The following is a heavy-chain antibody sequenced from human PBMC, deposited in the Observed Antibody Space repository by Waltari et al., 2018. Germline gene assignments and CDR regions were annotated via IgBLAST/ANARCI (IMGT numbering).Heavy chain of an antibody. CDR2: ISGSGGST. Sequence: EVQLLESGGGLVQPGGSLRLSCAASGFTFSSYAMSWVRQAPGKGLEWVSAISGSGGSTYYADSVKGRFTISRDNSKNTLYLQMNSLRAEDTAVYYCARGVLRHYGHYCDYWGQGTMVTVSS. CDR3: ARGVLRHYGHYCDY. V-gene: IGHV3-23*01. J-gene: IGHJ4*02. CDR1: GFTFSSYA. D-gene: IGHD3-9*01.